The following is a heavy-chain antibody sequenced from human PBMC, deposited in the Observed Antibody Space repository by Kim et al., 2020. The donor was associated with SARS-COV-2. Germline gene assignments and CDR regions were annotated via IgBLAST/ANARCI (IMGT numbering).Heavy chain of an antibody. D-gene: IGHD3-22*01. V-gene: IGHV3-23*01. Sequence: SVKGRFTSSRDNSKNTLYLQMNSLRAEDTAVYYCAKSPTYYYDSSGYSDYWGQGTLVTVSS. CDR3: AKSPTYYYDSSGYSDY. J-gene: IGHJ4*02.